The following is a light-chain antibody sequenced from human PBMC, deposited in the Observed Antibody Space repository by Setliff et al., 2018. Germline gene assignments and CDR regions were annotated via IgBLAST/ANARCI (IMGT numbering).Light chain of an antibody. CDR1: SSDVGSYNL. V-gene: IGLV2-23*02. CDR3: CSYAGGSTFVS. Sequence: QSALPQAASVSGSPGQSITISCTGTSSDVGSYNLVSWYQLHPGKAPRLMIYEVFKRPSGVSNRFSGSKSGNTASLTISGLQAGDEADYFCCSYAGGSTFVSFGGGTKVTVL. CDR2: EVF. J-gene: IGLJ2*01.